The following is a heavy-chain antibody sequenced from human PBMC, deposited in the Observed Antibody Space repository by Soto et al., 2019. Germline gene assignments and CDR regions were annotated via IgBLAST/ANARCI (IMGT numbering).Heavy chain of an antibody. CDR3: TSSGYSGYDLTAYYFDY. J-gene: IGHJ4*02. CDR1: GFTFGDYA. Sequence: GGSLRLSCTASGFTFGDYAMSWVRQAPGKGLEWVGFIRSKAYGGTTEYAASVKGRFTISRDDSKSIAYLQMNSLKTEDTAVYYCTSSGYSGYDLTAYYFDYWGQGTRVTVSS. CDR2: IRSKAYGGTT. V-gene: IGHV3-49*04. D-gene: IGHD5-12*01.